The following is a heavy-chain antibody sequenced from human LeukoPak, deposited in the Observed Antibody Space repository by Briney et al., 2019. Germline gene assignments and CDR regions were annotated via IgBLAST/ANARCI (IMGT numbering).Heavy chain of an antibody. Sequence: SETLSLTCTVPGASISSYYWSRIRQPPGKGLEWIGYIYYSGSTNYNPSLKSRVTLSVDTSKNEFSLKLSSVTAADTAVYYCARGGPHYFDYWGQGTLVTVSS. V-gene: IGHV4-59*01. CDR1: GASISSYY. CDR2: IYYSGST. J-gene: IGHJ4*02. CDR3: ARGGPHYFDY.